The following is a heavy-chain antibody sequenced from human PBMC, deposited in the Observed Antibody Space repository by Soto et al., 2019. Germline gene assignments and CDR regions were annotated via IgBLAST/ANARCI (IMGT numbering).Heavy chain of an antibody. CDR1: GGSISSGGYS. J-gene: IGHJ4*02. CDR2: IYHSGST. Sequence: TLSLTCAVSGGSISSGGYSWSWIRQPPGKGLEWIGYIYHSGSTYYNPSLKSRVTISVDMSKNQFSLKLSSVTAADTAVYYCARGTPAAAFDYWGQGTLVTAPQ. D-gene: IGHD6-13*01. CDR3: ARGTPAAAFDY. V-gene: IGHV4-30-2*01.